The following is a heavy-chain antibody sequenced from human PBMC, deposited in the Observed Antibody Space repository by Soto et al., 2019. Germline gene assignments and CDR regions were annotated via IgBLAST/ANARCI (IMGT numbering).Heavy chain of an antibody. CDR3: ARGGWEARADY. J-gene: IGHJ4*02. CDR2: ISVRGGSK. D-gene: IGHD1-26*01. V-gene: IGHV3-23*01. Sequence: SLISSFGSSVSTFRIYSLSCVVQAQGKGLEWVSAISVRGGSKYYADSVKGRLTISRDYSKNTLYLQMNSLRSEDTALYYCARGGWEARADYWGQGSLVTVT. CDR1: VSTFRIYS.